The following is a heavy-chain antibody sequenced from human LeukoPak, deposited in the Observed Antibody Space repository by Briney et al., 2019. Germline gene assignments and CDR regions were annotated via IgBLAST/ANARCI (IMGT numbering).Heavy chain of an antibody. CDR2: ISYDGSNK. J-gene: IGHJ4*02. V-gene: IGHV3-30*18. CDR1: GFTFSSYA. D-gene: IGHD1-26*01. CDR3: AKDRGATGYFDY. Sequence: GGSLRLSCAASGFTFSSYAMHWVRQAPGKGLEWVALISYDGSNKYYADSVRGQFTVSRDNSKNMLYLQMNSLRAEDTAVYYCAKDRGATGYFDYWGQGTLVTVSS.